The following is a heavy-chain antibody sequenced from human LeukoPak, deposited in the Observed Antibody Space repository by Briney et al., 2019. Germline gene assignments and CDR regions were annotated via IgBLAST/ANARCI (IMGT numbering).Heavy chain of an antibody. CDR3: ARVRLRLGLPYYLDY. V-gene: IGHV4-39*01. CDR1: GGSISSSSYY. CDR2: IYYSGST. J-gene: IGHJ4*02. Sequence: PSETLSLTCTVSGGSISSSSYYWGWIRQPPGKGLEWIGSIYYSGSTYYNPSLKSRVTISVDTSKNQFSLKLSSVTAADTAVYYCARVRLRLGLPYYLDYWGQGTLVTVSS. D-gene: IGHD3-16*01.